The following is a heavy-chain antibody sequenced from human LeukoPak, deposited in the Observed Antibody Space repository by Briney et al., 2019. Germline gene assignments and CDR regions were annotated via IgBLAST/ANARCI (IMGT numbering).Heavy chain of an antibody. D-gene: IGHD2-15*01. Sequence: ASVKVSCKASGYTFNGYYLHWVRQAPGQGLEWMGWINPNSGGTSYAQKFQGRVTMTRDTSISTAYMELSRLRSDDTAVYYWAGCSGGSCYSDAFDIWGQGTMVTVSS. V-gene: IGHV1-2*02. CDR3: AGCSGGSCYSDAFDI. CDR1: GYTFNGYY. CDR2: INPNSGGT. J-gene: IGHJ3*02.